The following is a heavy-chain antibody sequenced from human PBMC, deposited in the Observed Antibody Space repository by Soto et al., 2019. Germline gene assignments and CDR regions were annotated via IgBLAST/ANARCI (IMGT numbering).Heavy chain of an antibody. V-gene: IGHV3-53*01. CDR1: GFTVSSNY. CDR2: LYPNGRA. J-gene: IGHJ4*02. CDR3: ARRKERSGPHYFDY. D-gene: IGHD6-25*01. Sequence: HPGGSLRLSCAASGFTVSSNYLTWVRQAPGRGLKWVSVLYPNGRAYYADSVKGRFTISTDNSKNSVYLQMNTLRAEDTAVYYCARRKERSGPHYFDYWGQGSQVTVSS.